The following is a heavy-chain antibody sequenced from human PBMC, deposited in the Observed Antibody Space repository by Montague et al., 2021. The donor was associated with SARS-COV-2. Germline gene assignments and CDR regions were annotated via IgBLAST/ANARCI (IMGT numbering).Heavy chain of an antibody. CDR1: GGSISSSGYY. V-gene: IGHV4-31*03. CDR2: IYYSGST. J-gene: IGHJ6*02. D-gene: IGHD3-3*01. Sequence: TLSLTCTVSGGSISSSGYYWSWIRQPPGKGLEWIGYIYYSGSTYYNPSLKSRVTISVDTSKNQFSLKLSSVTAADTAVYYCARDLGNLYEFWSTSYGMDVWGQGTMVTVSS. CDR3: ARDLGNLYEFWSTSYGMDV.